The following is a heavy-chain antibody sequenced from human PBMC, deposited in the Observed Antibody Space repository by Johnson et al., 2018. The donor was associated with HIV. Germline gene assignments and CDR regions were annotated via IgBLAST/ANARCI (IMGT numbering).Heavy chain of an antibody. J-gene: IGHJ3*02. D-gene: IGHD3-10*01. CDR1: GFTFNDYY. CDR2: ISNSGNTI. CDR3: VRGHYGSGSYHGAFDI. Sequence: QVQLVESGGGLVRPGGSLRLSCIVSGFTFNDYYMTWIRQGPGQGLEWVSYISNSGNTIYYADSVKGRFTVSRENARNSLYLQMNNLRADDTTVYYCVRGHYGSGSYHGAFDIWGQGTMVTVSS. V-gene: IGHV3-11*04.